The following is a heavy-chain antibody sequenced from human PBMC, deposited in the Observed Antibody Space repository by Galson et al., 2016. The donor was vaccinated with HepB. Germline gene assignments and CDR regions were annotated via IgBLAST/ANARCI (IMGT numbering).Heavy chain of an antibody. V-gene: IGHV4-59*01. Sequence: LRLSCAASGLTFSNYAMSWVRQAPGKGLEWIGYVYSNGATNYNPSFKSRVTISVDLSKNQFSLNLNSVTAADTAVYYCARDLNWGKWNYFDYWGQGTLVTVSS. J-gene: IGHJ4*02. CDR1: GLTFSNYA. CDR2: VYSNGAT. D-gene: IGHD7-27*01. CDR3: ARDLNWGKWNYFDY.